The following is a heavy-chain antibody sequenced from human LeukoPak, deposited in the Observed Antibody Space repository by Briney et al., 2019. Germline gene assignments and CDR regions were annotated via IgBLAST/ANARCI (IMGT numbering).Heavy chain of an antibody. Sequence: PSETLSLTCAVYGGSFSGYYWSWIRQPPGKGLEWIGEINHSGSTNYNPSLKSRVTISVDTSKNQFSLKLSSVTAADTAVYYCARTNPSDYDFWSGYYTTPPHWGQGTLVTVSS. CDR2: INHSGST. V-gene: IGHV4-34*01. J-gene: IGHJ4*02. CDR1: GGSFSGYY. D-gene: IGHD3-3*01. CDR3: ARTNPSDYDFWSGYYTTPPH.